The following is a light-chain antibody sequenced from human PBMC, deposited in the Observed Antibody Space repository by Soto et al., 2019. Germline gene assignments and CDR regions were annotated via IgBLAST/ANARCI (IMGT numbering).Light chain of an antibody. V-gene: IGKV3-20*01. CDR2: GAS. J-gene: IGKJ1*01. Sequence: EIVLTQSPGTLSLSPGERATLSCRTSQSVSNNYLAWYQQKPGQAPRLLIYGASSRATGIPDRVSGSGSGTAFTLSISRLEHEDFAVYYCQQYSSLWTFGQGTKVEIK. CDR3: QQYSSLWT. CDR1: QSVSNNY.